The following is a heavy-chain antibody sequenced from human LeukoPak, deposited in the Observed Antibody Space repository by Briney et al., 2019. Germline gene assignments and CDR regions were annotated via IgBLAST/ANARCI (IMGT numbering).Heavy chain of an antibody. CDR2: IYYSGST. V-gene: IGHV4-39*01. CDR3: ARLGHSVTYYVDHYYFDY. Sequence: SETLSLTCTVSGGSISSSSYYWGWIRQPPGKGLEWIGTIYYSGSTYYNPSLKTRVTISVDTSKNQFSLKLSSVTATDTAIYYCARLGHSVTYYVDHYYFDYWGQGTLVTVSS. J-gene: IGHJ4*02. CDR1: GGSISSSSYY. D-gene: IGHD1-26*01.